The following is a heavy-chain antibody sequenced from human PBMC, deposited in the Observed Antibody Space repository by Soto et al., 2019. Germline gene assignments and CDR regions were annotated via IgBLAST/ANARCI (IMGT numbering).Heavy chain of an antibody. V-gene: IGHV3-7*01. D-gene: IGHD3-3*01. J-gene: IGHJ4*02. Sequence: EVQLVESGGGLVQPGGSLRLSCAASGFTFSSYWMSWVRQAPGKGLEWVANIKQDGSEKYYVDSVKGRFTISRDNAKNSLYLQMNSLRAEDTAVYYCARARITIFGVFDYWGQGTLVTVSS. CDR1: GFTFSSYW. CDR3: ARARITIFGVFDY. CDR2: IKQDGSEK.